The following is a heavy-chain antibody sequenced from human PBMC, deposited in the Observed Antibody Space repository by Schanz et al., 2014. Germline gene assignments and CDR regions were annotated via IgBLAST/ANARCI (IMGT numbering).Heavy chain of an antibody. CDR3: AKDLYNYGIFDS. Sequence: EGQLVESGGGVVQPGRSLTLSCAVSTSLFSRSVIHWVRQAPGKGLEWVSGMSGSGSTADYADSVKGRFTISRDNSRKTLYLQMNSLRADDTAVYYCAKDLYNYGIFDSWGQGTLVTVSS. V-gene: IGHV3-23*04. D-gene: IGHD3-16*01. CDR1: TSLFSRSV. CDR2: MSGSGSTA. J-gene: IGHJ5*01.